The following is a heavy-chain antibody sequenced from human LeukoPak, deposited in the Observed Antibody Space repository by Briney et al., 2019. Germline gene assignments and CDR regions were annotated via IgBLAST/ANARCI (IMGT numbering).Heavy chain of an antibody. CDR1: GFSFNDYW. J-gene: IGHJ6*03. V-gene: IGHV3-74*01. CDR2: INTDGSSA. CDR3: ARVGKGTVSKSYYYYYYMDV. D-gene: IGHD1-26*01. Sequence: GGSLRLSCAASGFSFNDYWMHWVRQVPGKGLMWVSPINTDGSSATYADSVKGRFTISRDNAKNTLYLEMKTLRAEDTAVYYCARVGKGTVSKSYYYYYYMDVWGKGTTVTVSS.